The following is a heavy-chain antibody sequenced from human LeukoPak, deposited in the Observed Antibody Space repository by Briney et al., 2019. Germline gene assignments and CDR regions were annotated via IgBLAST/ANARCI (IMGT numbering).Heavy chain of an antibody. J-gene: IGHJ4*02. CDR2: ISSSSSYI. Sequence: TGGSLRLSCAASGFTFSSYSMNWVRQAPGKGLEWVSSISSSSSYIYYADSVKGRFTISRDNAKNSLYLQMNSLRAEDTAVYYCARDTSNYYDSSGYPSPGYYFDYWGQGTLVTVSS. CDR1: GFTFSSYS. CDR3: ARDTSNYYDSSGYPSPGYYFDY. V-gene: IGHV3-21*01. D-gene: IGHD3-22*01.